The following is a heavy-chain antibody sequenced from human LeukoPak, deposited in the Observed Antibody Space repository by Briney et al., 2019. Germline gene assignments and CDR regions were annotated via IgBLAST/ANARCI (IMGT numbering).Heavy chain of an antibody. J-gene: IGHJ4*02. CDR3: ARGYSTSWTYYFDH. V-gene: IGHV4-59*01. CDR2: VHYGGST. CDR1: DGAITGYY. Sequence: PSETLSLTCTVSDGAITGYYWGWIRQPPGKGLDWIGHVHYGGSTNYNPSLKSRVTISVDTSKNQFSLKLSSVSAADTAVYYCARGYSTSWTYYFDHWGQGALVTVSS. D-gene: IGHD6-13*01.